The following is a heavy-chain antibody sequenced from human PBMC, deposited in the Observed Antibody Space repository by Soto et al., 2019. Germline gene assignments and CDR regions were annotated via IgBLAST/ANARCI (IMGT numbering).Heavy chain of an antibody. CDR1: GFILSSYG. D-gene: IGHD2-21*01. J-gene: IGHJ5*02. V-gene: IGHV3-30*18. CDR2: ISSDGRNT. CDR3: AKDLGSMWLNWIDP. Sequence: GGSLRLSCAASGFILSSYGMHWVRQAPGKGLEWVTVISSDGRNTYYADSVKGRFTISRDTSKNTLYLQMNSLRAEDTAVYYCAKDLGSMWLNWIDPWGPGTLVTVSS.